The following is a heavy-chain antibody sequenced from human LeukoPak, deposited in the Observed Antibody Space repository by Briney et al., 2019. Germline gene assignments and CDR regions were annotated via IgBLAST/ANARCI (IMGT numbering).Heavy chain of an antibody. V-gene: IGHV4-59*12. CDR3: AREGPIAAAGPVGIDY. Sequence: SETLSLTCSVSGASISSYYWSWIRQPPGKGLEWIGYIYHSGSTYYNPSLKSRVTISVDRSKNQFSLKLSSVTAADTAVYYCAREGPIAAAGPVGIDYWGQGTLVTVSS. CDR1: GASISSYY. CDR2: IYHSGST. D-gene: IGHD6-13*01. J-gene: IGHJ4*02.